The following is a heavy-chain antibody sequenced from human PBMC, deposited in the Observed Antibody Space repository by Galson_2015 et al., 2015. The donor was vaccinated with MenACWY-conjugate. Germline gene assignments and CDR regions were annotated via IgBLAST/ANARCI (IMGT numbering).Heavy chain of an antibody. Sequence: TTDYAAPVQGRFSISRDDSKNTLYLQMDSLKTEDTAVYYCTTVKAQRVGSREDAVDFWGQGTVVTVSS. V-gene: IGHV3-15*01. D-gene: IGHD2-15*01. CDR2: TT. CDR3: TTVKAQRVGSREDAVDF. J-gene: IGHJ3*01.